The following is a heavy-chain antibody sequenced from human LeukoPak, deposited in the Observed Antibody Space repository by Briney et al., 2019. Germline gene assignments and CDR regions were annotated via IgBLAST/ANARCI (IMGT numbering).Heavy chain of an antibody. CDR3: ARVPGGSYGPDFDH. J-gene: IGHJ4*02. V-gene: IGHV1-8*01. CDR2: MNPNSGNT. CDR1: GYTFTSYD. D-gene: IGHD5-18*01. Sequence: ASVKVSCKASGYTFTSYDINWVRQATGQGLEWMGWMNPNSGNTGYAQKFQGRVTMTRNTSISTAYMELSSLRSEDTAVYYCARVPGGSYGPDFDHWGQGTLVTVSS.